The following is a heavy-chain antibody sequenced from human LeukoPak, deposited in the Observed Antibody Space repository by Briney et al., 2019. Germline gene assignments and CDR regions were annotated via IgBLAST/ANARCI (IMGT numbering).Heavy chain of an antibody. CDR1: GFTFSSYA. CDR2: FSGGDGSP. V-gene: IGHV3-23*01. J-gene: IGHJ3*02. Sequence: GGSLRLSCVASGFTFSSYAMTWFRRAPGKGLEWVSSFSGGDGSPYHADSVKGRFTISRDNSKNTLYLQMNSLRAEDTAVYYCAKPSQTWGSAFDIWGQGTMVTVSS. D-gene: IGHD3-16*01. CDR3: AKPSQTWGSAFDI.